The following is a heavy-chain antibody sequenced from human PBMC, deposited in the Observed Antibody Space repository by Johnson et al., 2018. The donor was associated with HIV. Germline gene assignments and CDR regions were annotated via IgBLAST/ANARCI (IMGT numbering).Heavy chain of an antibody. CDR1: GFTFSIYT. D-gene: IGHD6-13*01. V-gene: IGHV3-30*04. CDR3: ARGGAGIAAAEDAFDI. J-gene: IGHJ3*02. Sequence: QVQLVESGGGVVQPGKSLRLYCAASGFTFSIYTMHWVRQAPGKGLEWVAVISYEGSNTYYVDSVKGRFTISRDSSKNTLYLHMISLRADDTALYYCARGGAGIAAAEDAFDIWGQGTMVTVSS. CDR2: ISYEGSNT.